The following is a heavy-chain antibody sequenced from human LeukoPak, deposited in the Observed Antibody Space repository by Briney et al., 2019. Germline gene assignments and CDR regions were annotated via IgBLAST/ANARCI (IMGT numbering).Heavy chain of an antibody. CDR3: AREDTAMVSVLGAFDI. V-gene: IGHV4-34*01. J-gene: IGHJ3*02. Sequence: PSETLSLTCAVYGGSFSGYYWSWIRQPPGKGLEWIGEINHSGSTNYNPSLKSRVTISVDTSKNQFSLKLSSVTAADTAVYYCAREDTAMVSVLGAFDIWGQGTMVTVSS. CDR2: INHSGST. CDR1: GGSFSGYY. D-gene: IGHD5-18*01.